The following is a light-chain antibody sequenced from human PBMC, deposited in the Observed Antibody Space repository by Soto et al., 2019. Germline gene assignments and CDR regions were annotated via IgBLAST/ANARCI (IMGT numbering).Light chain of an antibody. CDR1: QSINRD. Sequence: EIVMTQSPATLSVSPGESATLTCRASQSINRDLAWYVQKPCQAPRRVVYGASTWATGVPPRFTGSGSGTEFTLTISGLQSEDFAVYYCQQYKSWPITFGQGTRLENK. V-gene: IGKV3D-15*01. J-gene: IGKJ5*01. CDR2: GAS. CDR3: QQYKSWPIT.